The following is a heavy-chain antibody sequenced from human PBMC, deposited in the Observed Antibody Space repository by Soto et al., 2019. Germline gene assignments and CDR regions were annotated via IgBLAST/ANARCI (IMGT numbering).Heavy chain of an antibody. J-gene: IGHJ6*02. CDR1: GFRRSSYS. CDR2: ISSSSSYI. Sequence: GRALRVSCADSGFRRSSYSMNWVRQAPGKGLEWVSSISSSSSYIYYADSVKGRFTISRDNAKNSLYLQMNSLRAEDTAVYYCARDSNGPPDGMDVWGQGTTVTVSS. CDR3: ARDSNGPPDGMDV. V-gene: IGHV3-21*01. D-gene: IGHD1-1*01.